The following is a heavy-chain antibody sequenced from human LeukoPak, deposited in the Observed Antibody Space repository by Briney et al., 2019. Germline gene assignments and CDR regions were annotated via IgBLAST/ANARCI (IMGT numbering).Heavy chain of an antibody. CDR2: ISAYNGNT. D-gene: IGHD5-12*01. J-gene: IGHJ6*03. CDR1: GYTFTSYG. V-gene: IGHV1-18*01. CDR3: ARPGGVRSGYDYVDYYYYMDV. Sequence: GASVKVSCTASGYTFTSYGISWVRQAPGQGLEWMGWISAYNGNTNYAQKLQGRVTMTTDTSTSTAYMELRSLRSDDTAVYYCARPGGVRSGYDYVDYYYYMDVWGKGTTVTVSS.